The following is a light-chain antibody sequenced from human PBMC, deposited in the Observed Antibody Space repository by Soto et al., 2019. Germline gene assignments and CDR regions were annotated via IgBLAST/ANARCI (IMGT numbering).Light chain of an antibody. CDR1: QSVNIH. V-gene: IGKV3-20*01. CDR2: GAS. CDR3: QQYGSSPT. J-gene: IGKJ4*01. Sequence: EIVMTQSPATLSVSPGERATLSCRASQSVNIHLAWYQHKPDQAPRLLIYGASARATGIPDRFSGSGSGTDFTLTISRLEPEDFAVYYCQQYGSSPTFGGGAKVDIK.